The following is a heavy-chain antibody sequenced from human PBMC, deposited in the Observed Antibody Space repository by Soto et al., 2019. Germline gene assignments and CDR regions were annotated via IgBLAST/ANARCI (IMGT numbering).Heavy chain of an antibody. V-gene: IGHV3-30*18. J-gene: IGHJ6*02. CDR3: AKDSSTGLVTSYYYGMDV. D-gene: IGHD6-13*01. CDR2: ISYDGSHK. Sequence: QVQLVESGGGVVQPGRSLRLSCAASGFTFGTYAMHWVRQAPGKGLEWVAVISYDGSHKYYADSVKGRFSISRDNSKNTLYLQMNSLRVEDTAVYYCAKDSSTGLVTSYYYGMDVWGQGTMVTVSS. CDR1: GFTFGTYA.